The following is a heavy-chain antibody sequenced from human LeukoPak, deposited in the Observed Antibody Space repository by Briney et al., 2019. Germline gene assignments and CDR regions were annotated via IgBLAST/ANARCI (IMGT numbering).Heavy chain of an antibody. CDR1: GGSIRSYY. CDR2: IYYSGST. D-gene: IGHD2-15*01. Sequence: SETLSLTCTVSGGSIRSYYWSGIRQPPGKGLEGIGYIYYSGSTNYSPSLKSRVTISVDTSKNQFSLKMSSVTAADTAVYYCARHCSGGSCYDNWFDPWGQGTLVTVSS. CDR3: ARHCSGGSCYDNWFDP. J-gene: IGHJ5*02. V-gene: IGHV4-59*08.